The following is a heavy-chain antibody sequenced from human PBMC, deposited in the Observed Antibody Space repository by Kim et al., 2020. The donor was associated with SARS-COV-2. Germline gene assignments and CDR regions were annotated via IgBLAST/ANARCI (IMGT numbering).Heavy chain of an antibody. D-gene: IGHD4-17*01. CDR2: IWYDGSNK. V-gene: IGHV3-33*01. J-gene: IGHJ4*02. CDR1: GFTFSSFA. Sequence: SLRLSCAASGFTFSSFAMHWVRQAPGKGLEWVAVIWYDGSNKYYTDSVKGRFTISRDNSKNTLYLQMSSLRAEDTAVYYCAREPPYGYYGAPLDFWGQGTLVTVSS. CDR3: AREPPYGYYGAPLDF.